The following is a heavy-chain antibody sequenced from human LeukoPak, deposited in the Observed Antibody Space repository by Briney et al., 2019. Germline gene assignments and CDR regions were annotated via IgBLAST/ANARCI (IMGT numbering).Heavy chain of an antibody. J-gene: IGHJ4*02. D-gene: IGHD6-13*01. Sequence: GGSLRLSCAASGFTFSNYWMNWVRQAPGKGLEWVANIKQDGSERNYVDSVKGRFTISRDNVKNSLSLQMNSLRAEDTAVYYCARRRAAGDYWGQGTLVTVSS. V-gene: IGHV3-7*01. CDR3: ARRRAAGDY. CDR1: GFTFSNYW. CDR2: IKQDGSER.